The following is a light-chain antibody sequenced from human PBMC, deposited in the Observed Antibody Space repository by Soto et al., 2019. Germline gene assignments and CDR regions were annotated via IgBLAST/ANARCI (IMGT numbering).Light chain of an antibody. J-gene: IGKJ5*01. V-gene: IGKV1-27*01. CDR2: AAS. CDR1: QGISNF. CDR3: QKYSSVIT. Sequence: DIQMTQSPSSLSASVGDRVTITCRASQGISNFLAWYQQKPGKVPKLLISAASTLQSGVPSRFSGSGSGTDFTLTITSLQPKDVATYYCQKYSSVITFGQGTRLEI.